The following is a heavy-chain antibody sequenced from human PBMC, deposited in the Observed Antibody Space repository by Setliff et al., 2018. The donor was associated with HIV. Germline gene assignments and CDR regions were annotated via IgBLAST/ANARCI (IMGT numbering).Heavy chain of an antibody. J-gene: IGHJ4*02. CDR1: GGSLSRTSYY. Sequence: PSETLSLTCTVSGGSLSRTSYYWGWIRQPPGKGLEWLGTIYFTGSAYYNPSLKSRITISLDTSKNQFSLRMRSVTAADTAVYYCARVFVDTAVLRVLEYYFDSWGRGTLVTVSS. D-gene: IGHD5-18*01. CDR2: IYFTGSA. CDR3: ARVFVDTAVLRVLEYYFDS. V-gene: IGHV4-39*07.